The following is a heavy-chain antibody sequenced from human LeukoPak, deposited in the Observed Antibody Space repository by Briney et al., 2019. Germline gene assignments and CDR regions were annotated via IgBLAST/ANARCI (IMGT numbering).Heavy chain of an antibody. CDR1: GGTFSSYA. J-gene: IGHJ4*02. CDR2: ISAYNGNT. Sequence: ASVKVSCKASGGTFSSYAISWVRQAPGQGLEWMGWISAYNGNTNYAQKLQGRVTMTTDTSTSTAYMELRSLRSDDTAVYYCARDSEGGYFDYWGQGTLVTVSS. D-gene: IGHD3-16*01. V-gene: IGHV1-18*01. CDR3: ARDSEGGYFDY.